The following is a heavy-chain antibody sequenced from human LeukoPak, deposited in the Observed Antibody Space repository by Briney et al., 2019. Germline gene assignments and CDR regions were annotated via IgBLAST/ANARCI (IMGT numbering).Heavy chain of an antibody. Sequence: PGGSLRLSCAASGFTFSRNGMHWVRQAPGKGLEWVAFIRYDGNNKYYADSVKGRFTISRDNSKNTLYLQVNSLRAEDTAVYYCAKGSDYYDSSGYSHWGQGTLVTVSS. CDR1: GFTFSRNG. CDR3: AKGSDYYDSSGYSH. CDR2: IRYDGNNK. J-gene: IGHJ4*02. D-gene: IGHD3-22*01. V-gene: IGHV3-30*02.